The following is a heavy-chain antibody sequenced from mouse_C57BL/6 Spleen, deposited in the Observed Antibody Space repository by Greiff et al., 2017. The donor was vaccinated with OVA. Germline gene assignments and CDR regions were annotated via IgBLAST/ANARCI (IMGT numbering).Heavy chain of an antibody. D-gene: IGHD3-3*01. CDR3: ARLGD. Sequence: QVQLQQPGAELVKPGASVTLSCKASGYTFTSYWMQWVKQRPGQGLEWIGEIDPSDSYTNYNQKFKGKATLTVDTSSSTAYMQLSSLTSEDSAVYYCARLGDWGQGTLVTVSA. CDR1: GYTFTSYW. J-gene: IGHJ3*01. CDR2: IDPSDSYT. V-gene: IGHV1-50*01.